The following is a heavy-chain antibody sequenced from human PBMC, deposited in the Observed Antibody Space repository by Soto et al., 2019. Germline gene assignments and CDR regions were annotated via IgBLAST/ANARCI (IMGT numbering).Heavy chain of an antibody. V-gene: IGHV3-7*01. CDR2: INQDGSQT. CDR1: GFPLCRAW. D-gene: IGHD1-26*01. Sequence: GGAPRLSCGAPGFPLCRAWVDWVRQAPGRGPEWVANINQDGSQTYYVDSVRGRFTVSRDNAENSVYLQMHSLGVEDTAVYYCSWSLNYWGLGTLVTVSS. J-gene: IGHJ4*02. CDR3: SWSLNY.